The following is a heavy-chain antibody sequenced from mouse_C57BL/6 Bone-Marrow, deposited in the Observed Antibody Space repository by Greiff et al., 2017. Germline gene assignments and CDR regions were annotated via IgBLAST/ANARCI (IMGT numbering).Heavy chain of an antibody. Sequence: VQLQQPGAELVKPGASVKLSCKASGYTFTSYWMQWVKQRPGQGLEWIGEIDPSDSYTNYNQKFKGKATLTVDTSSSTAYMQLSSLTSEDSAVYYCAAYSNYFWFAYWGKGTLVTVSA. J-gene: IGHJ3*01. D-gene: IGHD2-5*01. V-gene: IGHV1-50*01. CDR2: IDPSDSYT. CDR1: GYTFTSYW. CDR3: AAYSNYFWFAY.